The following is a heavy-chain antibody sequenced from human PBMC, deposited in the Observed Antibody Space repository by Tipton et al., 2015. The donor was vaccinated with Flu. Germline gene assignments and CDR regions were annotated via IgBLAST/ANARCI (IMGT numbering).Heavy chain of an antibody. V-gene: IGHV3-15*01. Sequence: GSLRLSCAASGFTFSNAWMSWVRQAPGKGLEWVGRIKSSTDGGASEYAAPVKGRFTISRDDSKNTLYLLMNSLEIEDTAVYYCTPLSSNWPHSWGQGVPVTVSS. D-gene: IGHD6-13*01. CDR3: TPLSSNWPHS. CDR2: IKSSTDGGAS. CDR1: GFTFSNAW. J-gene: IGHJ4*02.